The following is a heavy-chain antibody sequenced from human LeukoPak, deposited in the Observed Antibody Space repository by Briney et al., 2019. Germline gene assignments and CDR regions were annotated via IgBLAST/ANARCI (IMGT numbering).Heavy chain of an antibody. CDR3: ARDNGGGGRGLEAFDI. D-gene: IGHD2-21*01. V-gene: IGHV3-33*01. J-gene: IGHJ3*02. Sequence: PGGSLRLSCAASGFTFSTYGMHWVRQAPGKGLEWVAVIWYDGSNKHYAESVKGRFTISRDNSKNTLYLQMNRLRAEDTAVYYCARDNGGGGRGLEAFDIWGQGTMVTVSS. CDR1: GFTFSTYG. CDR2: IWYDGSNK.